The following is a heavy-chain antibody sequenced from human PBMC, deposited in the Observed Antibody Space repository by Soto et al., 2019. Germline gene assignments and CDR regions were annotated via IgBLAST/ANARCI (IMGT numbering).Heavy chain of an antibody. D-gene: IGHD3-22*01. CDR1: GGSISSGGYY. CDR3: ARDLAYYDSSGYYYDGYYYYGMDV. Sequence: QVQLQESGPGLVKPSQTLSLTCTVSGGSISSGGYYWSWIRQHPGKCLEWIGYIYYSGSTYYNPSLKSRVTISVDTSKNQFSLKLSSVTAADTAVYYCARDLAYYDSSGYYYDGYYYYGMDVWGQGTTVTVSS. CDR2: IYYSGST. J-gene: IGHJ6*02. V-gene: IGHV4-31*03.